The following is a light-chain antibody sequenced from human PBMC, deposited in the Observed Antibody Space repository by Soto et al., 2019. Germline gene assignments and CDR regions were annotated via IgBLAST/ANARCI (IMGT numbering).Light chain of an antibody. CDR2: EVS. V-gene: IGLV2-23*02. CDR3: CSDGGGWV. CDR1: TRDVGSYNV. J-gene: IGLJ3*02. Sequence: QSALTQPASVSGSPGQSVTISCTGTTRDVGSYNVVSWYQQHPGKVPKVLIYEVSERPSGVSDRFSGSKSGNTASLTISRLQAEDEADYYCCSDGGGWVFGGGTKLTVL.